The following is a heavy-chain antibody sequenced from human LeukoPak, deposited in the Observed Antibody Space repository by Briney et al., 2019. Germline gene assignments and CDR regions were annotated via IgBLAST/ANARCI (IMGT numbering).Heavy chain of an antibody. D-gene: IGHD3-22*01. CDR2: IYSGGST. J-gene: IGHJ4*02. Sequence: GGSLRLSCAASGFTVSSNYMSWVRQAPGKGLEWVSVIYSGGSTYYADSVKGRFTISRDNSKNTLYLQMNSLRAEDTAVYYCARANMIAPFDYWGQGTLVTVSS. CDR3: ARANMIAPFDY. CDR1: GFTVSSNY. V-gene: IGHV3-53*01.